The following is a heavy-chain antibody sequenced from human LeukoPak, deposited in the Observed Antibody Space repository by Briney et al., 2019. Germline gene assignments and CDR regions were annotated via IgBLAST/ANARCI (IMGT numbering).Heavy chain of an antibody. Sequence: SVKVSCKASGGTFSSYAISWVRQAPGQGLEWMGRIIPILGIANYAQKFQGRVTITADKSTSTAYMELRSLRSDDTAVYYCARISGSYYLDAFDIWGQGTMVTVSS. V-gene: IGHV1-69*04. CDR2: IIPILGIA. CDR1: GGTFSSYA. D-gene: IGHD1-26*01. CDR3: ARISGSYYLDAFDI. J-gene: IGHJ3*02.